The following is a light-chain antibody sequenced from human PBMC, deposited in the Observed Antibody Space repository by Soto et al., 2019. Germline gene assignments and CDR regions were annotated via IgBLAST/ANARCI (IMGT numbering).Light chain of an antibody. CDR2: GAS. Sequence: EIVLTQSPGTLSLSPGARAPLSCRASQSVSSSNLAWYQQKPGQAPRLLIYGASTRATGIPDRFSGSGSGTDFTLTISRLEPEDFAVYYCQQYDTSPRTFGQGTKVDI. CDR3: QQYDTSPRT. CDR1: QSVSSSN. J-gene: IGKJ1*01. V-gene: IGKV3-20*01.